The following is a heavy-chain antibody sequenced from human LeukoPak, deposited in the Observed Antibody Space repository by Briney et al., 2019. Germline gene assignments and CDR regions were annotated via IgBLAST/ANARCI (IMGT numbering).Heavy chain of an antibody. CDR2: LYIGGNT. V-gene: IGHV3-53*01. J-gene: IGHJ4*02. CDR1: GLTVNNNY. Sequence: GSLRLSCAASGLTVNNNYMNWVRQAPGKGLEWVSALYIGGNTYYADSVRGRFTISRDNSKNTLYLQMNSLRAEDTAVYYCAKKGATTGDFDYWGQGTLVTVSS. CDR3: AKKGATTGDFDY. D-gene: IGHD1-26*01.